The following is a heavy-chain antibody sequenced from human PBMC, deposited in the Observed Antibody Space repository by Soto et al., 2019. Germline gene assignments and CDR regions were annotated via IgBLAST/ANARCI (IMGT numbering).Heavy chain of an antibody. CDR2: ISAHNGNT. J-gene: IGHJ4*02. CDR1: GDDFTTYG. V-gene: IGHV1-18*01. CDR3: ARGRYGDY. Sequence: QVHLVQSGAEVKKPGASVKVSCKGSGDDFTTYGITWVRQAPGQGLEWMAWISAHNGNTDYAQKLQGRVTVTRDTSTSTAYMALRSLRSDDTAVYYCARGRYGDYWGQGALVTVSS. D-gene: IGHD1-1*01.